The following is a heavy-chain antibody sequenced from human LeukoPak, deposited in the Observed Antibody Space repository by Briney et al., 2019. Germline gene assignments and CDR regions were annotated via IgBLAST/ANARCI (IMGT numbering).Heavy chain of an antibody. CDR2: VHPNGDNR. CDR3: AREAIAAGKNFDY. Sequence: GASVKVSCKASGYDITSYYMHWVRLAPGQGLEWMGPVHPNGDNRTYAQRFQGRVTMTRDTSTSTVYMDLSSLRSEDTAVYYCAREAIAAGKNFDYWGQGTQVTVSS. D-gene: IGHD6-25*01. CDR1: GYDITSYY. V-gene: IGHV1-46*01. J-gene: IGHJ4*02.